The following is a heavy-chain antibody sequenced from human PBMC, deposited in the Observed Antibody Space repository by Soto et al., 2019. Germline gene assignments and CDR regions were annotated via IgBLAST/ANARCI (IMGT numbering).Heavy chain of an antibody. D-gene: IGHD1-1*01. V-gene: IGHV1-18*01. CDR1: GYAFTTYG. Sequence: QVHLVQSGAEVKKPGASVKVSCKGSGYAFTTYGITWVRQAPGQGLEWMGWISAHNGNTNYAQKIQGRVTVTRDTSTSTAYMELRSLRSDDTAVYYCARGRYGDYWGHAALVTVSS. CDR3: ARGRYGDY. J-gene: IGHJ4*01. CDR2: ISAHNGNT.